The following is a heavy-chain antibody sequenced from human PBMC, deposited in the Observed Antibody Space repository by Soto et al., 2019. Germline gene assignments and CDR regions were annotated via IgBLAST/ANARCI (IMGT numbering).Heavy chain of an antibody. Sequence: GGSLRLSCAASGFTFSSYIMNWVRQAPGKGLEWVSYISSSSSTIYYADSVKGRFTISRDNAKNSLYLQMNSLRAEDTAVYYCARAYDILTGYYDYWGQGTLVTVSS. CDR2: ISSSSSTI. D-gene: IGHD3-9*01. V-gene: IGHV3-48*01. CDR3: ARAYDILTGYYDY. CDR1: GFTFSSYI. J-gene: IGHJ4*02.